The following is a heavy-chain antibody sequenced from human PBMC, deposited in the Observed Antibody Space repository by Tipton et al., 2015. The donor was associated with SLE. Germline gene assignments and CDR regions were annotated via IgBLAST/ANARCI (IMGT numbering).Heavy chain of an antibody. CDR1: GGSISGYY. D-gene: IGHD3-22*01. V-gene: IGHV4-59*01. CDR3: ARRRDDSSGYYKEAFDI. Sequence: TLSLTCTVSGGSISGYYWSWIRQPPGKGLEWIGCIFYSGSTDYNPSLKSRVTISLDTSKNQFSLKLSSVTAADTAVYYCARRRDDSSGYYKEAFDIWGQGTMVTVSS. J-gene: IGHJ3*02. CDR2: IFYSGST.